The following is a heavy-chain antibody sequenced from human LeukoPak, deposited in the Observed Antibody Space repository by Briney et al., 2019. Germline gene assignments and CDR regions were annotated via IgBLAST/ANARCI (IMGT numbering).Heavy chain of an antibody. CDR1: GFTVSNNY. J-gene: IGHJ4*02. Sequence: GGSLRLSCAASGFTVSNNYMSWVRQTPGKGLEWVSVIHSIGPTYYADSVKGRFTISRDNSKNTVYLQMNSLRAEDTAVYYCARLTPYEWELFGNYFDYWGQGTLVTVSS. CDR2: IHSIGPT. D-gene: IGHD1-26*01. CDR3: ARLTPYEWELFGNYFDY. V-gene: IGHV3-53*01.